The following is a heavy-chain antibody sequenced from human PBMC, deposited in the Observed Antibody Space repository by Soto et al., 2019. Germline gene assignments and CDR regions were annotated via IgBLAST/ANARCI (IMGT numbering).Heavy chain of an antibody. CDR3: ARGESGWYSYYYYGMDV. CDR2: IKQDGSEK. V-gene: IGHV3-7*01. CDR1: GFTFSSYW. D-gene: IGHD6-19*01. J-gene: IGHJ6*02. Sequence: SGGSLRLSCAASGFTFSSYWMSWVRQAPGKGLEWVANIKQDGSEKYYVDSVKGRFTISRDNAKNSLYLQMNSLRAEDTAVYYCARGESGWYSYYYYGMDVWGQGTTVTVSS.